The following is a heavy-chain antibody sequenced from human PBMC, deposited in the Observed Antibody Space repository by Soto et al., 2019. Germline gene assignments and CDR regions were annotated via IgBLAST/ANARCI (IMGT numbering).Heavy chain of an antibody. Sequence: PSQTLSLTCPISGDSVSSNSAAWNWIRQSPSRGLEWLGRTYYRSKWYNDYAVSVKSRITINPNTSKNQFSLQLNSVTPEDTAVYYCXREPPSYRQAPVSWFDPWGQGTLVTVSS. CDR2: TYYRSKWYN. CDR1: GDSVSSNSAA. D-gene: IGHD1-26*01. J-gene: IGHJ5*02. CDR3: XREPPSYRQAPVSWFDP. V-gene: IGHV6-1*01.